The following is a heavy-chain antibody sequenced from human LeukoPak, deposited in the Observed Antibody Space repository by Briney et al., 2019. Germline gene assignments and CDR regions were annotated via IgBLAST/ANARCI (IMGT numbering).Heavy chain of an antibody. Sequence: GGSLRLSCAASGFTFSNYAMSWVRQAPGKGLEWVSDINSSGGRTNYADSVKGRFTISRDNSKNALYLQMNSLRADDTAVYYCAKSRGGFDFWGQGTLVTVSS. J-gene: IGHJ4*02. V-gene: IGHV3-23*01. D-gene: IGHD3-10*01. CDR3: AKSRGGFDF. CDR2: INSSGGRT. CDR1: GFTFSNYA.